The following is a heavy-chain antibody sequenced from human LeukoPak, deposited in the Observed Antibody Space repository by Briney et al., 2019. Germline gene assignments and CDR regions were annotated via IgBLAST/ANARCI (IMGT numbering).Heavy chain of an antibody. J-gene: IGHJ4*01. Sequence: PGGSLRLSCAASGFTFSIYWMSWVRQAPGKGLEWVANIKQDGNEKYYVDSVKGRFTVSRDNAKNSLYLQMNSLRVEDTAVYYCAREDFLGRLRLGEFLDYWGHGTLVTVSS. D-gene: IGHD3-16*01. V-gene: IGHV3-7*01. CDR3: AREDFLGRLRLGEFLDY. CDR1: GFTFSIYW. CDR2: IKQDGNEK.